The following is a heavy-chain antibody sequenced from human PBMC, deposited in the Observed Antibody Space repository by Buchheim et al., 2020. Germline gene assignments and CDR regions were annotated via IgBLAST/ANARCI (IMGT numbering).Heavy chain of an antibody. CDR3: ARGGRAAAAGRLYYYYGMDV. CDR1: GDSVSSNSAA. J-gene: IGHJ6*02. Sequence: VQLQQSGPGLVKPLQTLSLTCAILGDSVSSNSAAWNWDRPFPSRGLEWLGRTHYRFKWYNDYAVSVKSRITINPDTSQNQFSLQLNSVTPEDTAVYYCARGGRAAAAGRLYYYYGMDVWGQGTT. D-gene: IGHD6-13*01. V-gene: IGHV6-1*01. CDR2: THYRFKWYN.